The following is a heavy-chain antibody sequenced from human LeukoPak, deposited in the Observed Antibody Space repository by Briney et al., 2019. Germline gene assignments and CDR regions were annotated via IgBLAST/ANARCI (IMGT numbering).Heavy chain of an antibody. CDR2: ISSSSSYI. CDR3: AKDRGYCSGSSSCNSFDY. V-gene: IGHV3-21*04. Sequence: GGSLRLSCVDSGFTFSTYSMNWVRQAPGKGLEWVSSISSSSSYIYYGDSVKGRFTISRDNSKNTLYLQMNSLRAEDTAVYYCAKDRGYCSGSSSCNSFDYWGQGTLVTVSS. J-gene: IGHJ4*02. D-gene: IGHD2-15*01. CDR1: GFTFSTYS.